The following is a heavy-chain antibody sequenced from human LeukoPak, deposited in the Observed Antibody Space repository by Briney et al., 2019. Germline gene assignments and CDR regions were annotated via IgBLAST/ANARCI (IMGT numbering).Heavy chain of an antibody. D-gene: IGHD4-17*01. CDR3: ARSTVTTGDAFDI. CDR1: GGSISSGGYY. V-gene: IGHV4-31*03. Sequence: PSQTLSLTCTVSGGSISSGGYYWSWIRQHPGKGLEWIGYIYYSGSTYYNPSLKSRVTISVDTSKNQFSLKLSSVTAADTAVYYCARSTVTTGDAFDIWGQGTMVTVPS. J-gene: IGHJ3*02. CDR2: IYYSGST.